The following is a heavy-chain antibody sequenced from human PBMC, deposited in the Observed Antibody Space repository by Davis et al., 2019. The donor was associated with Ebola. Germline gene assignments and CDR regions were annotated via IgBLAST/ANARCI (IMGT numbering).Heavy chain of an antibody. J-gene: IGHJ4*02. Sequence: ASVKVSCKASGYTFTGYYMHWVRQPPGQGLEWMGWISAYNGNTNYAQKPQGRVTMTTDTSTSTAYMELRSLRSDDTAVYYCARPKLGVGPLDYWGQGTLVTVSS. CDR3: ARPKLGVGPLDY. CDR1: GYTFTGYY. CDR2: ISAYNGNT. D-gene: IGHD6-6*01. V-gene: IGHV1-18*04.